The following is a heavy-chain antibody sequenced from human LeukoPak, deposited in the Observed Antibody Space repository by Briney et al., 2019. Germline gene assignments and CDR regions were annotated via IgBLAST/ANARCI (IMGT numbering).Heavy chain of an antibody. CDR1: GFTFSDYN. CDR2: ISSSSSYI. CDR3: VRVEMATIGDY. Sequence: GGSLRLSCAASGFTFSDYNMNWVRQAPGKGLEWVSSISSSSSYIYYADSVKGRFTISRDNAKSSLYLQMNSLRAEDTAVYYCVRVEMATIGDYWGQGTLVTVSS. D-gene: IGHD5-24*01. J-gene: IGHJ4*02. V-gene: IGHV3-21*01.